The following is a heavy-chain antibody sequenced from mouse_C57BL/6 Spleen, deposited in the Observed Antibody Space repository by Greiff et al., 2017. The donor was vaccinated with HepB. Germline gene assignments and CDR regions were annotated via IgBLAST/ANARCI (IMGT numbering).Heavy chain of an antibody. Sequence: EVKLQQSGPGLVKPSQTVFLTCTVTGISITTGNYRWSWIRQFPGNKLEWIGYIYYSGTITYNPSLTSRTTITRDTPKNQFFLEMNSLTAEDTATYYCARAIYDGYYDYWGQGTTLTVSS. CDR3: ARAIYDGYYDY. J-gene: IGHJ2*01. CDR1: GISITTGNYR. CDR2: IYYSGTI. V-gene: IGHV3-5*01. D-gene: IGHD2-3*01.